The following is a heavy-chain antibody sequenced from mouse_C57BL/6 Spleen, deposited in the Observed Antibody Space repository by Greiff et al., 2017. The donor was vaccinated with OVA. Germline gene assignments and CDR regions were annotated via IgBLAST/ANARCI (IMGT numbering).Heavy chain of an antibody. Sequence: EVQLQQSGPELVKPGASVKISCKASGYTFTDYNMNWVKQSHGKSLEWIGDINPNNGGTSYNQKFKGKATLTVDKSSSTAYMELRSLTSEDSAVYYCARFDDYEAYWGQGAMVTVSA. CDR1: GYTFTDYN. CDR2: INPNNGGT. CDR3: ARFDDYEAY. D-gene: IGHD2-4*01. J-gene: IGHJ3*01. V-gene: IGHV1-26*01.